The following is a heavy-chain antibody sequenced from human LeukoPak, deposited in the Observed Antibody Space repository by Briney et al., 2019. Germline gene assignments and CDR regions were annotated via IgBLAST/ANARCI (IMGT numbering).Heavy chain of an antibody. CDR2: IRQDGSEK. CDR3: ARHNSPYYFDN. J-gene: IGHJ4*02. V-gene: IGHV3-7*01. D-gene: IGHD1-1*01. Sequence: PGGSLRLSCAASGFTFSSYAMSWVRQAPGKGLEWVANIRQDGSEKYYVGSAKGRFTISRDNAKNTLYLQMNSLRAEDTAVYYCARHNSPYYFDNWGQGTLVTVSS. CDR1: GFTFSSYA.